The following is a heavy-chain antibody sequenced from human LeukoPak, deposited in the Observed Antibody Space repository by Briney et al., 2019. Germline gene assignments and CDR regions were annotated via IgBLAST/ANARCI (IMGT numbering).Heavy chain of an antibody. CDR3: ARGAPWSGYYVYYMDV. Sequence: ASVKVSCKASGYTFTSYGISRVRQAPGQGLEWMGWISAYNGNTNYAQKLQGRVPMTTDTSTSTAYMELRSLRSDDTAVYYCARGAPWSGYYVYYMDVWGKGTTVTVSS. J-gene: IGHJ6*03. CDR2: ISAYNGNT. D-gene: IGHD3-3*01. V-gene: IGHV1-18*01. CDR1: GYTFTSYG.